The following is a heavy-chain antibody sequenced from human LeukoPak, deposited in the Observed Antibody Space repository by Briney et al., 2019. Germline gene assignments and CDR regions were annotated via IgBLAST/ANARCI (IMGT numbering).Heavy chain of an antibody. V-gene: IGHV1-46*01. J-gene: IGHJ4*02. CDR1: GYTFTSNF. Sequence: GASVKVSCKVSGYTFTSNFMHWVRQAPGQGLEWMGIINPSGGSTSYAQKFQGRVTMTRDMSTSTVYMELSSLRSEDTAVYYCARDRGRVVVTAPVYWGQGTLVTVSS. CDR2: INPSGGST. CDR3: ARDRGRVVVTAPVY. D-gene: IGHD2-21*02.